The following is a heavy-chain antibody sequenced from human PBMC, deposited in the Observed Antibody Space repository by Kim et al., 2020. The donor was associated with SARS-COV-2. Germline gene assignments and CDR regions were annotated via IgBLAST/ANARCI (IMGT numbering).Heavy chain of an antibody. CDR1: GGSFSGYY. CDR3: ARGGPAVAGVRGLEFDP. V-gene: IGHV4-34*01. D-gene: IGHD6-19*01. CDR2: INHSGST. Sequence: SETLSLTCAVYGGSFSGYYWSWIRQPPGKGLEWIGEINHSGSTNYNPSLKSRVTISVDTSKNQFSLKLSSVTAADTAVYYCARGGPAVAGVRGLEFDPWGQGTLVTVSS. J-gene: IGHJ5*02.